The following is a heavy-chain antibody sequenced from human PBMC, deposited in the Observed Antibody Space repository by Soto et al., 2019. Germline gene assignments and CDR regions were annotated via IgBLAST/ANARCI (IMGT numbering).Heavy chain of an antibody. J-gene: IGHJ5*02. CDR2: INHSGST. CDR3: ARAYFRWFDP. V-gene: IGHV4-34*01. CDR1: GGSFSCYY. D-gene: IGHD3-9*01. Sequence: PSETLSLTCTVCGGSFSCYYWSWIRQPPGKGLEWIWEINHSGSTNYNPSLKSRVTISVDTSKNQFSLKLISVTAADKDVYYCARAYFRWFDPWGQGTLVTVYS.